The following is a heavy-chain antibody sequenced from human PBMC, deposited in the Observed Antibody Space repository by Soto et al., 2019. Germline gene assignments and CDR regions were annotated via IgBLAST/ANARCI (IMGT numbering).Heavy chain of an antibody. CDR2: ISYDGSNK. CDR3: ARGPLIYDSSGYYYVDY. CDR1: GFTFSSYA. Sequence: QVQLVESGGGVVQPGRSLRLSCAASGFTFSSYAMHWVRQAPGKGLEWVAVISYDGSNKYYADSVKGRFTISRDNSKHTLYLQMNSLRAEDTAVYYCARGPLIYDSSGYYYVDYWGQGTLVTVSS. V-gene: IGHV3-30-3*01. J-gene: IGHJ4*02. D-gene: IGHD3-22*01.